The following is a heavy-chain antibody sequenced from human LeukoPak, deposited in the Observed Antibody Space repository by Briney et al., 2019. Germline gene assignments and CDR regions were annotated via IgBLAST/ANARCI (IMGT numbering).Heavy chain of an antibody. CDR2: ISTSSNTI. CDR1: GFIFSDYS. V-gene: IGHV3-48*01. J-gene: IGHJ4*02. Sequence: GGSLRLSCEGSGFIFSDYSMSWVRQAPGKGLEWLSFISTSSNTIYYADSVRGRFTVSRDNGNNLLFLQVTGLRAEDTAAYYCARGAAHSYGYFSDYWGQGILVAVSS. D-gene: IGHD5-18*01. CDR3: ARGAAHSYGYFSDY.